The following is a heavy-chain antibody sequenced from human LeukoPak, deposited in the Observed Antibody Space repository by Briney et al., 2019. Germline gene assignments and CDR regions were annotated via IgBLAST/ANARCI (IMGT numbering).Heavy chain of an antibody. CDR2: IKRNADGAAT. Sequence: PGGSLRLSCAASGFTFNDAWMSWVRQAPGEGLEWVGRIKRNADGAATDYAAPVKGRFTISRDDSKNTLYLQMNSLKTEDTAVYYCTTDHDSSRFYYAYVSWGQGTLVTVSS. CDR1: GFTFNDAW. CDR3: TTDHDSSRFYYAYVS. D-gene: IGHD3-22*01. J-gene: IGHJ4*02. V-gene: IGHV3-15*01.